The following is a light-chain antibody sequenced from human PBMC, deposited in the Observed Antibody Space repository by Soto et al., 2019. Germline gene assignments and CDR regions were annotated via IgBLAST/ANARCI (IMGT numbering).Light chain of an antibody. J-gene: IGKJ1*01. CDR3: QQYNSYSGT. V-gene: IGKV1-5*01. CDR1: QSISSW. Sequence: DIQMTQSPSTLSASVGDRVTITCRASQSISSWLAWYQQKPGKAPKLLIYDASSLESGVPSRFSGSGSGTEFYLTISSLPHDDFATYYCQQYNSYSGTFGQGTKVEIK. CDR2: DAS.